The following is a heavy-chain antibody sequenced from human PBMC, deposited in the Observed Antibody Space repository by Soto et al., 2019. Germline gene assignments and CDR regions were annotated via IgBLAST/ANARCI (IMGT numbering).Heavy chain of an antibody. Sequence: QVQLVQSGAEVKKPGSSVKVSCKASGGTFSSYAISWVRQAPGQGLEWMGGIIPIFGTANYAQKFQGRVTITADESTSTAHMGLRSRRAEDTAVCYCAREGRDGYNTNWYFDLWGRGTLVTVSS. J-gene: IGHJ2*01. V-gene: IGHV1-69*12. CDR2: IIPIFGTA. CDR3: AREGRDGYNTNWYFDL. D-gene: IGHD5-12*01. CDR1: GGTFSSYA.